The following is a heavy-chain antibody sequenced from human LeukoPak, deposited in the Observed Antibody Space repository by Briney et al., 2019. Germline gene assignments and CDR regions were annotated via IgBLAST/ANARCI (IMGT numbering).Heavy chain of an antibody. D-gene: IGHD2-2*01. Sequence: VASVKVSCKASGYTFTGYYIQWVRQAPGQGLEWLAWINPMSGSTKFAQKFQGRVTVTTDTSISTAYMELTSLRSDDTAVYYCARDSDCSSTSCPFGYWGQGTLVTVSS. CDR2: INPMSGST. CDR1: GYTFTGYY. CDR3: ARDSDCSSTSCPFGY. J-gene: IGHJ4*02. V-gene: IGHV1-2*02.